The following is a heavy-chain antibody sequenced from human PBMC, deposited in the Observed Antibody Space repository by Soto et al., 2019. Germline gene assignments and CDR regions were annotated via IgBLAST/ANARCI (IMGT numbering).Heavy chain of an antibody. Sequence: GGSRLLSCSASGFTFSSYAMSLVRQAPGKGLEWVSSISGTDGTTYYADSVKGRFSISRDNSKNTLYLQMNSLSVNDTAVYYCAKPKLGIRAFDLWGQGKMVNVS. V-gene: IGHV3-23*01. CDR2: ISGTDGTT. D-gene: IGHD7-27*01. CDR3: AKPKLGIRAFDL. J-gene: IGHJ3*01. CDR1: GFTFSSYA.